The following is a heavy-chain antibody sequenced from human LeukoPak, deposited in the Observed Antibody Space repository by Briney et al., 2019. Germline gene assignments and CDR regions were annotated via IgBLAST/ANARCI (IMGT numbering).Heavy chain of an antibody. Sequence: PGRSLRLSCAASGFTFSSYGMHWVRQAPGKGLEWVAVISYDGSNKYYADSVKGRFTISRDNSKNTLYLQMNSLRADDTAVYYCARSITIFGVTSPPGYWGQGTLVTVSS. D-gene: IGHD3-3*01. V-gene: IGHV3-30*03. CDR2: ISYDGSNK. J-gene: IGHJ4*02. CDR1: GFTFSSYG. CDR3: ARSITIFGVTSPPGY.